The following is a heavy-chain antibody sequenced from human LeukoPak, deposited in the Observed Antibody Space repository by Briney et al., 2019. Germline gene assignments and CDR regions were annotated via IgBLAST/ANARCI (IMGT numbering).Heavy chain of an antibody. CDR3: ARDPRSAGPEPFDY. D-gene: IGHD6-13*01. CDR1: GFTFSSYS. CDR2: ISSSSSYI. Sequence: GGSLRLSCTASGFTFSSYSMNWVPQAPGKGLEWVSSISSSSSYIYYADSVKGRFTISRDNAKNSLYLQMNSLRAEDTAVYYCARDPRSAGPEPFDYWGQGTLVTVSS. J-gene: IGHJ4*02. V-gene: IGHV3-21*01.